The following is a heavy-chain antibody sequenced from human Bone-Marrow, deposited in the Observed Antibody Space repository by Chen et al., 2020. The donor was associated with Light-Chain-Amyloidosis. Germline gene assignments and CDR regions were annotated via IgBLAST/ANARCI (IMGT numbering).Heavy chain of an antibody. CDR1: GFTFSSYE. Sequence: EVQLVESGGGLVQPGGSLRLSCAASGFTFSSYEMNWVRQAPGKGLEWVSYIRSSGSTIYYADSVKGRFTISRDNAKNSLYLQMNSLRAEDTAVYYCARVGFYNWNVHNAFDIWGQGTMVTVSS. CDR2: IRSSGSTI. CDR3: ARVGFYNWNVHNAFDI. V-gene: IGHV3-48*03. D-gene: IGHD1-1*01. J-gene: IGHJ3*02.